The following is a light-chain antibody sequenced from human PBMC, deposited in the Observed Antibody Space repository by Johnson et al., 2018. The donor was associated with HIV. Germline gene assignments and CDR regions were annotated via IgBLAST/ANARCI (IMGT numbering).Light chain of an antibody. Sequence: HSVLTQPPSVSAAPGQKVTISCSGSSSNIGNNYVSWYQQLPGTAPKLLIYDNNKRPSGIPDRLSGSKSGTSATLGITGLQTGVEADYYCGTWYSSLSAYVFGTGTKVTVL. CDR3: GTWYSSLSAYV. CDR2: DNN. J-gene: IGLJ1*01. V-gene: IGLV1-51*01. CDR1: SSNIGNNY.